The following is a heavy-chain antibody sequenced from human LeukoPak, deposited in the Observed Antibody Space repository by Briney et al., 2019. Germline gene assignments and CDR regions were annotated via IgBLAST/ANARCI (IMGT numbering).Heavy chain of an antibody. D-gene: IGHD1-26*01. CDR1: GGSISSGGYY. V-gene: IGHV4-31*03. Sequence: SQTLSLTCTVSGGSISSGGYYWSWIRQHPGKGLEWIGYIYYSGSTYYNPSLKSRVTISVDTSKNQFSLKLSSVTAADTAVYYCARGPRIVGAISDWYFDLWGRGTLVTVSS. CDR3: ARGPRIVGAISDWYFDL. J-gene: IGHJ2*01. CDR2: IYYSGST.